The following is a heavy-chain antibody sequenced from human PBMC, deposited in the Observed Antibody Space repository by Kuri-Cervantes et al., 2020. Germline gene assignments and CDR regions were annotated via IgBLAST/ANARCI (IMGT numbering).Heavy chain of an antibody. Sequence: GESLKISCEASGFTFDTYAIHWVRQAPAKGPEWVSYILDDGSYKFYADSVKGRFTISRDISKNTVYLQMNSLRPEDTAVYYCARNQGVNGWVNWFDPWGQGTLVTVSS. CDR1: GFTFDTYA. CDR3: ARNQGVNGWVNWFDP. D-gene: IGHD6-19*01. V-gene: IGHV3-30*03. J-gene: IGHJ5*02. CDR2: ILDDGSYK.